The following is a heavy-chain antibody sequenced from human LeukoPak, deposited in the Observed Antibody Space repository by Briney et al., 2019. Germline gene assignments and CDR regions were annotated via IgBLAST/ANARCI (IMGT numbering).Heavy chain of an antibody. CDR1: GDSFTSYW. Sequence: GESLKLSCKASGDSFTSYWIGWLRQMPGKGLDWMGNIYPGDSDTRYSPSFQGQVTISSDKSISTAYLQWSSLKASDTAMYYCARHRPGQWLSYYFDYWGQGTLVTVSS. CDR3: ARHRPGQWLSYYFDY. D-gene: IGHD6-19*01. J-gene: IGHJ4*02. V-gene: IGHV5-51*01. CDR2: IYPGDSDT.